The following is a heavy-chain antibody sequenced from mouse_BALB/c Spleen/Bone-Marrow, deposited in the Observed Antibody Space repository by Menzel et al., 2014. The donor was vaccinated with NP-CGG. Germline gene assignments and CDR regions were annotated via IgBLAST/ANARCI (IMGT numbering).Heavy chain of an antibody. CDR3: ARGWLLRHYFDY. J-gene: IGHJ2*01. D-gene: IGHD2-3*01. CDR1: GYTFTEYT. CDR2: INPNNGGT. Sequence: VQLQQSGPELVKPGASVKISCKPSGYTFTEYTMHWVKQSHVKSLEWIGGINPNNGGTSYNQKFKDKATWTVDKSSSTAYMKLRSLTSEDSAVYYCARGWLLRHYFDYWGQGTTLTVSS. V-gene: IGHV1-18*01.